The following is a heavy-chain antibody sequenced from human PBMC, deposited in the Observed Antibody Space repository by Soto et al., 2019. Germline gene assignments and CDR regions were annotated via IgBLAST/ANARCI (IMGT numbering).Heavy chain of an antibody. CDR3: ASSIGDCSGGSCVFDY. J-gene: IGHJ4*02. CDR1: GYTFTSYY. CDR2: INPSGGST. D-gene: IGHD2-15*01. Sequence: QVQLVQSGAEVKKPGASVKVSCKASGYTFTSYYMHWVRQAPGQGLEWMGIINPSGGSTSYAQKFQGRVTRTRETSTSTVYMELSSLRSEDTAVYYCASSIGDCSGGSCVFDYWGQGTLVTVSS. V-gene: IGHV1-46*03.